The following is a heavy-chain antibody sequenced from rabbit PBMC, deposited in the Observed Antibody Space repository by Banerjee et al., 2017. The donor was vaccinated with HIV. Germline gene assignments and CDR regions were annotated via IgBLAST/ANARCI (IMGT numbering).Heavy chain of an antibody. Sequence: LTLSCKASGFDFTNYYITWVRQAPGKGLEWIGIIYAAKGSTDYASWVNGRFTISSDNAQTTVDLKMTSLTAADTATYFCARAIVPWLGLTRLDLWGPGTLVTVS. CDR3: ARAIVPWLGLTRLDL. CDR2: IYAAKGST. D-gene: IGHD4-1*01. CDR1: GFDFTNYY. J-gene: IGHJ3*01. V-gene: IGHV1S7*01.